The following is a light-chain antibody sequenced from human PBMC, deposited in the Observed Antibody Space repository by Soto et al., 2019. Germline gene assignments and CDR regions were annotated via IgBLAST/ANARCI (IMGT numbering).Light chain of an antibody. CDR1: SNNIGAGYD. J-gene: IGLJ1*01. Sequence: QSVLTQPPSVSGPPGQRVTISCAGSSNNIGAGYDVHWYQQLPGTAPKLLIYGNSNRPSGVPDRFSGSKSGTSASLAITVLQAEDEADYYCQSYDSSLSGFYVFGTGTKVTVL. CDR3: QSYDSSLSGFYV. CDR2: GNS. V-gene: IGLV1-40*01.